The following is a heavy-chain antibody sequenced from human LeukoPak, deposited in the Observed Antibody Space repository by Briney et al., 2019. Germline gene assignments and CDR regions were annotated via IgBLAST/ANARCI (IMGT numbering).Heavy chain of an antibody. CDR3: ARGGGPPYCSSTSCYFHYGMDV. CDR2: ISYDGSNK. Sequence: PGGPLRLSRAASGFTFSSYGMHWVRQAPGKGLEWVAVISYDGSNKYYADSVKGRFTISRDNSKNTLYLQMNSLRAEDTAVYYCARGGGPPYCSSTSCYFHYGMDVWGQGTTVTVSS. D-gene: IGHD2-2*01. CDR1: GFTFSSYG. V-gene: IGHV3-30-3*01. J-gene: IGHJ6*02.